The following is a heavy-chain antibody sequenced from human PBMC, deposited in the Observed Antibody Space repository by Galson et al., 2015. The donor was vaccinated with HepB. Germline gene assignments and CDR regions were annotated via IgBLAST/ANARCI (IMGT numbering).Heavy chain of an antibody. J-gene: IGHJ6*03. CDR2: ISYDGSNK. V-gene: IGHV3-30-3*01. CDR3: AKNYYMDG. Sequence: SLRLSCAASGFTFSSYAMHWVRQAPGKGLEWVAVISYDGSNKYYADSVKGRFTISRDNSKNTLYLQMDSLRAEDTAVYYCAKNYYMDGWGKGTTVTVSS. CDR1: GFTFSSYA.